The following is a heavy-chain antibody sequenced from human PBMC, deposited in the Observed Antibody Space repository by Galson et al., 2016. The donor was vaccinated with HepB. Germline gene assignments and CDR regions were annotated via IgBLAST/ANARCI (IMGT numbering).Heavy chain of an antibody. J-gene: IGHJ4*02. V-gene: IGHV2-70*01. CDR3: TRMNAAIGRQVDS. CDR1: GFSLRVTGMC. D-gene: IGHD6-13*01. CDR2: IDWDDDN. Sequence: PALVKPTQTLTLTCTFSGFSLRVTGMCVTWIRQPPGGALEWLALIDWDDDNYYTTSMRTRLSISKDTSKNQVVLTMTDVDPLDTATYYCTRMNAAIGRQVDSWGQGTLVTVSS.